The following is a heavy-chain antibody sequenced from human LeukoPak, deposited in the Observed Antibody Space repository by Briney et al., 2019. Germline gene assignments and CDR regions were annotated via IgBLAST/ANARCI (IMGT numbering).Heavy chain of an antibody. CDR1: GGSISSSSYY. CDR3: ARQPGPGGDPGDAFDI. V-gene: IGHV4-39*01. D-gene: IGHD2-21*02. Sequence: SETLSLTCTVSGGSISSSSYYWGWIRQPPGKGLEWIGSIYYSGSTYYNPSLKSRVTISVDTSKNQFSLKLSSVTAADTAVYYCARQPGPGGDPGDAFDIWGQGTMVTVSS. CDR2: IYYSGST. J-gene: IGHJ3*02.